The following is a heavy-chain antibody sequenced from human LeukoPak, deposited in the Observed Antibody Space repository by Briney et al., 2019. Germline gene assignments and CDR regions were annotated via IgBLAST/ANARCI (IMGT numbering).Heavy chain of an antibody. J-gene: IGHJ4*02. CDR3: ARIDECSGGTCYSLDY. V-gene: IGHV4-31*03. CDR1: GGSLNSGGYY. Sequence: SETLSLTCTVSGGSLNSGGYYWSWMRPHPGKGLEWFGYIYYSESTNYNPSLKSRVTISVDTYKNQFLLKMSSVADADTGVYYSARIDECSGGTCYSLDYSGQGTLVSVSS. CDR2: IYYSEST. D-gene: IGHD2-15*01.